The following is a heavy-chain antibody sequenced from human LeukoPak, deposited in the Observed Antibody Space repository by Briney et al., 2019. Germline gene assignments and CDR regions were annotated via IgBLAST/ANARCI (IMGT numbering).Heavy chain of an antibody. CDR1: GGSISSSGYY. D-gene: IGHD3-22*01. Sequence: SETLSLTCTVSGGSISSSGYYWSWIRQPPGKGLEWIGEINHSGSTNYNPSLKSRVTISVDTSKNQFSLKLSSVTAADTAVYYCARLGLSGYYSFDYWGQGTLVTVSS. CDR3: ARLGLSGYYSFDY. CDR2: INHSGST. V-gene: IGHV4-39*07. J-gene: IGHJ4*02.